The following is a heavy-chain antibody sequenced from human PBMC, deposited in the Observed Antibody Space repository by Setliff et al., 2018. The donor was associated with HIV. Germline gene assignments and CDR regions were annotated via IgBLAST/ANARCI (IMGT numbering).Heavy chain of an antibody. J-gene: IGHJ4*02. D-gene: IGHD3-10*01. V-gene: IGHV1-46*01. CDR1: GYTFTNYY. CDR2: INPSGGRT. Sequence: ASVKVSCKASGYTFTNYYIHWVRQAPGQGLEWMGLINPSGGRTSYAQKFQGRLTMTRDTSRSTVYMELSSLRSEDTAVYYCATLDYYGSATYNLALHYWGQGTLVTVSS. CDR3: ATLDYYGSATYNLALHY.